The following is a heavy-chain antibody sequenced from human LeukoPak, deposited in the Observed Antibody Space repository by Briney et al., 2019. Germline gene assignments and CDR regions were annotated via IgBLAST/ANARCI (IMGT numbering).Heavy chain of an antibody. J-gene: IGHJ4*02. V-gene: IGHV4-61*01. CDR3: AKTGAPMGGC. Sequence: SETLTLTCTPSGGSLSGDNYYWSWIRQPPGKGLQWIAYISLSGSTNYNPSLKSRVTISLDTSKNQFSLRLTSVTAADTAVYYCAKTGAPMGGCWGQGTLVTVSS. CDR1: GGSLSGDNYY. D-gene: IGHD3-16*01. CDR2: ISLSGST.